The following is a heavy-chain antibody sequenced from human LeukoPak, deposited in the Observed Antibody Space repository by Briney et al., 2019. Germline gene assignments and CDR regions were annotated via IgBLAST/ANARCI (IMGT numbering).Heavy chain of an antibody. CDR3: ARVWIQLWKQTPRYHGMDV. Sequence: PSETLSLTCAVYGGSFSGYYWSWIRQPPGEGLEWIGEINHSGSTNYNPSLKSRVTISVATSKYQFSLKLSSVTAADTAVYYCARVWIQLWKQTPRYHGMDVWGKGTTVTVSS. J-gene: IGHJ6*04. CDR2: INHSGST. V-gene: IGHV4-34*01. D-gene: IGHD5-18*01. CDR1: GGSFSGYY.